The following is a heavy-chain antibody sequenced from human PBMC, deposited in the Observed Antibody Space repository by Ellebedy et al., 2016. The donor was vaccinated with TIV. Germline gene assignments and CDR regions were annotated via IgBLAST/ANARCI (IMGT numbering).Heavy chain of an antibody. J-gene: IGHJ2*01. V-gene: IGHV3-30*03. CDR2: IASDGGAT. CDR3: TREARWGNWYFDL. CDR1: GFTFSSYG. Sequence: GESLKISCAASGFTFSSYGIQWVRQAPGKGLEWIGVIASDGGATVYADFVRGRFTLSRDNSRNTVYLQMNSLRPDDTAVYYCTREARWGNWYFDLWGRGTLVAVST. D-gene: IGHD4-23*01.